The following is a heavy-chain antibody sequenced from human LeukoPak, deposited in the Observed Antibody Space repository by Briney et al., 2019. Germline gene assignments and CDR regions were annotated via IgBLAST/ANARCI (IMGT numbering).Heavy chain of an antibody. CDR3: ARGVNSGYFDY. J-gene: IGHJ4*02. CDR2: MYYRGST. V-gene: IGHV4-39*07. Sequence: SETLSLTCTVSGGSISSSSHYWGWIRQPPGKGLEWIGSMYYRGSTYHNPSLKSRVTISVDTSKNQFSLKLGSVTAADTAVYYCARGVNSGYFDYCGQGTLVTVSS. D-gene: IGHD1-26*01. CDR1: GGSISSSSHY.